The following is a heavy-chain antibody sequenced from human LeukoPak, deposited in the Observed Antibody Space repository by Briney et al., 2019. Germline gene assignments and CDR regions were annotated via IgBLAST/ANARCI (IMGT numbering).Heavy chain of an antibody. Sequence: VASVKVSCKASGYTFTGYYMHWVRQAPGQGLEWMGWINPNGGGTNYAQRFQGRVTMTRDTSISTAYMELSRLRSDDTAVYYCASTYCSSTSCALGFDYWGQGTLVTVSS. CDR3: ASTYCSSTSCALGFDY. V-gene: IGHV1-2*02. CDR2: INPNGGGT. J-gene: IGHJ4*02. D-gene: IGHD2-2*01. CDR1: GYTFTGYY.